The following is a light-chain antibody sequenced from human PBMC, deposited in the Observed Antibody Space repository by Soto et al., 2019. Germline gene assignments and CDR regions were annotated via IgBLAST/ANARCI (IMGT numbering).Light chain of an antibody. V-gene: IGKV3-15*01. CDR1: QSVSSY. Sequence: EIVLTQSPATLSLSPGERATLSCRASQSVSSYVAWYQQKPGADRRLLLYGESTRATGTPGRLSGSGFGTEFTLTISSLQSEDFAVYYRQQYKNWPLFGQGTRVEIK. CDR3: QQYKNWPL. CDR2: GES. J-gene: IGKJ5*01.